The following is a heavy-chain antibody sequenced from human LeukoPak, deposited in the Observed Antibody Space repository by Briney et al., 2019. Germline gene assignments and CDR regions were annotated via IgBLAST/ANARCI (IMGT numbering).Heavy chain of an antibody. V-gene: IGHV4-34*01. D-gene: IGHD1-26*01. CDR3: ASLGSYYYYGMDV. Sequence: PSETLSLTCAVYGGSFSGYYWSWIRQPPGKGLEWIGEINHSGSTNYNPSLKSRVTISVDTSKNQFILKLSSVTAADTAVYYCASLGSYYYYGMDVWGQGTTVTVSS. CDR1: GGSFSGYY. CDR2: INHSGST. J-gene: IGHJ6*02.